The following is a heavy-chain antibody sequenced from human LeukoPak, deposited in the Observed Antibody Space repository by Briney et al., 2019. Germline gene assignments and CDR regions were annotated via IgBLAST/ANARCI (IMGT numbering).Heavy chain of an antibody. CDR3: TTDRGFVVVVPAADY. Sequence: PGGSLRLSCAASGFTFDSFSMNWVRQAPGKGLEWVGFIRSKTYGGTTEYAASVKGRFTISRDDSKGIVYLQMNSLKSEDSAVYYCTTDRGFVVVVPAADYWGQGTLVTVSS. V-gene: IGHV3-49*04. D-gene: IGHD2-2*01. J-gene: IGHJ4*02. CDR2: IRSKTYGGTT. CDR1: GFTFDSFS.